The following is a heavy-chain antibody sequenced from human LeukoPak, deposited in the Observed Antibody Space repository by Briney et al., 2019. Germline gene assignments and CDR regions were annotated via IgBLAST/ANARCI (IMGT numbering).Heavy chain of an antibody. CDR3: ARDRYYDSSGSPESFDY. CDR2: TYYRSKWYN. CDR1: GDSVSSNSAA. Sequence: SQTLSLTCAISGDSVSSNSAAGNWIRQSPSRGLEWLGRTYYRSKWYNDYAVSVKSRISINPDTSKNQFSLQLNSVTPEDTAVYYCARDRYYDSSGSPESFDYWGQGTLVTVSS. D-gene: IGHD3-22*01. J-gene: IGHJ4*02. V-gene: IGHV6-1*01.